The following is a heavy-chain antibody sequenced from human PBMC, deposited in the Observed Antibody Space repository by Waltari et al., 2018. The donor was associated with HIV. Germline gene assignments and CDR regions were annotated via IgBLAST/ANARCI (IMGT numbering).Heavy chain of an antibody. CDR2: IYYSGST. CDR1: GGSISSYS. V-gene: IGHV4-59*01. J-gene: IGHJ6*02. Sequence: QVQLQESGPGLVKPSETLSITCTVSGGSISSYSWSWIRQPPGKGLEWIGYIYYSGSTNYNPSLKSRVTISVDTSKNQFSLKLSSVTAADTAVYYCARLRLAGYYYYGMDVWGQGTTVTVSS. CDR3: ARLRLAGYYYYGMDV.